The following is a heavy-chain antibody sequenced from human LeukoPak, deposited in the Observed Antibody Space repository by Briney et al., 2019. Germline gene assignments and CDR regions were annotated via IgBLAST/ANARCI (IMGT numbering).Heavy chain of an antibody. CDR3: AKAGMTRFDY. J-gene: IGHJ4*02. CDR1: GFTFSSDA. D-gene: IGHD1-20*01. V-gene: IGHV3-23*01. Sequence: PGGSLRLSCAASGFTFSSDAMRWVRQAPGKGLEWVSAISSSGGSTYYADSVRGRFIISRDSSKNTLYLQMNSLRVEDTAVYYCAKAGMTRFDYWGQGIMVTVSS. CDR2: ISSSGGST.